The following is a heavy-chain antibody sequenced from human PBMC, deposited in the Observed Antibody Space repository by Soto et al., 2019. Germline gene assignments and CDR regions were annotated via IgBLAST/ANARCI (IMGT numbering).Heavy chain of an antibody. J-gene: IGHJ6*02. CDR2: ISGSGGST. CDR1: GFTFSSYA. CDR3: AKYGPVQPYCCGECYMGGV. D-gene: IGHD2-21*01. Sequence: GGSLRLSCAASGFTFSSYAMSWVRQAPGKGLEWVSAISGSGGSTNYADSVKGRFTISRDNSKNTLYLQMNSLRAEDTAVYYCAKYGPVQPYCCGECYMGGVWGQGTTVTVSS. V-gene: IGHV3-23*01.